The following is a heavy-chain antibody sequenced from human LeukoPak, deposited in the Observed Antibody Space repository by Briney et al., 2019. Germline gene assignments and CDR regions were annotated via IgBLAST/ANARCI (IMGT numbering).Heavy chain of an antibody. V-gene: IGHV3-23*01. CDR2: ISGSGGST. CDR1: GFTFSSYV. D-gene: IGHD2-15*01. CDR3: AEGFAVVVVVAATAFSHAIYI. J-gene: IGHJ3*02. Sequence: GGSLRLSCAASGFTFSSYVMSWVRQAPGKGLEWVSAISGSGGSTYYADSVKGRFTISRDNSKNTLYLQMNSLRAEDTAVYYCAEGFAVVVVVAATAFSHAIYICGQGAMVTVSS.